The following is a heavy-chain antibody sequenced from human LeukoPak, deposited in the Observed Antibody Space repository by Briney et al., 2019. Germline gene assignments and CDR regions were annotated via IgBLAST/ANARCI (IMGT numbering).Heavy chain of an antibody. D-gene: IGHD6-6*01. Sequence: SETLSLTCAVYGGSFSGYYWSWIRQPPGKGLEWIGEINHSGSTNYNPFLKSRVTISVDTSKNQFSLKLSSVTAADTAVYYCARGYSSSSPFDYWGQGTLVTVSS. J-gene: IGHJ4*02. CDR3: ARGYSSSSPFDY. CDR2: INHSGST. CDR1: GGSFSGYY. V-gene: IGHV4-34*01.